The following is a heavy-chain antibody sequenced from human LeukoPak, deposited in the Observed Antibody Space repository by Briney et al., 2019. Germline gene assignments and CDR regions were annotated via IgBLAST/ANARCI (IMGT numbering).Heavy chain of an antibody. CDR1: GYTLTELS. CDR2: FDPEDGET. J-gene: IGHJ4*02. Sequence: GASVKVSCKVSGYTLTELSMHWVRQAPGKGLEWMGGFDPEDGETIYEQKFQGRVTMSEDTSTDTAYMELSSLRSEDTAVYYCAVEIAVALFSYYFDYWGQGTLVTVSS. D-gene: IGHD6-19*01. V-gene: IGHV1-24*01. CDR3: AVEIAVALFSYYFDY.